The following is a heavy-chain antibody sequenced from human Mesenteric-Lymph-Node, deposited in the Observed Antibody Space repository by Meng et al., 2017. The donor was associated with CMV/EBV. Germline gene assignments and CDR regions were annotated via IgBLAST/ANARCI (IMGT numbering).Heavy chain of an antibody. CDR3: ARHQRWLKSEGGFNY. V-gene: IGHV4-34*01. Sequence: LSTPSCTVSLTCAVCGGSFSGYYWSWIRQPPGKGLEWIGEINHSGSTNYNPSLKSRVTISVDTSKNQFSLKLSSVTAADTAVYYCARHQRWLKSEGGFNYWGQGTLVTVSS. J-gene: IGHJ4*02. CDR1: GGSFSGYY. D-gene: IGHD4-23*01. CDR2: INHSGST.